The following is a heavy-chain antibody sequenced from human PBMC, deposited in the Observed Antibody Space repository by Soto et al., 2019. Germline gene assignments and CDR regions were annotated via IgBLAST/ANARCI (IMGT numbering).Heavy chain of an antibody. D-gene: IGHD6-19*01. CDR2: INAGNGNT. J-gene: IGHJ4*02. CDR3: ARDGAVAGDSNFDY. Sequence: ASVKVSCKASGYTFSSYAMHWVRQAPGQRLEWMGWINAGNGNTKYSQKFQSRVTITRDTSASTAYMELSSLRSEDTAVYYCARDGAVAGDSNFDYWGQGTLVTVSS. V-gene: IGHV1-3*01. CDR1: GYTFSSYA.